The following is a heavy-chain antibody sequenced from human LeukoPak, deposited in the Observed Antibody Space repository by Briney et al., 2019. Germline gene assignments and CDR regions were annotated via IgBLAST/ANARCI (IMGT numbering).Heavy chain of an antibody. Sequence: PGGSLRLSCAASGFTFSSYAMSWVRQAPGKGLEWVSAISGSGGSTYYADSVKGRFTISRDNSKNTLYLQMNSLRAEDTAVYYCAKGSSLRWFGGWFDPWGQGTLVTVSS. CDR2: ISGSGGST. J-gene: IGHJ5*02. CDR1: GFTFSSYA. V-gene: IGHV3-23*01. CDR3: AKGSSLRWFGGWFDP. D-gene: IGHD3-10*01.